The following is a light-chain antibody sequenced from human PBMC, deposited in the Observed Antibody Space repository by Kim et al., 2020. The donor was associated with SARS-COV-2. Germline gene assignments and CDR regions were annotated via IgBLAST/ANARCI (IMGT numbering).Light chain of an antibody. CDR3: AAWDSITIWV. J-gene: IGLJ3*02. Sequence: VKLACTLSSGHSNYIIAWHQQQPGKAPRFLMKLEGSGNYKKGSGVPDRFSGSSFGADRYLTISNLQSEDDADYFCAAWDSITIWVFGGGTQLTVL. V-gene: IGLV4-60*03. CDR2: LEGSGNY. CDR1: SGHSNYI.